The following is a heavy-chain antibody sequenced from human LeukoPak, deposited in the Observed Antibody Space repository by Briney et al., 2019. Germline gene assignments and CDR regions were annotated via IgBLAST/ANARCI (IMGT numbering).Heavy chain of an antibody. J-gene: IGHJ4*02. D-gene: IGHD1-26*01. CDR1: GGSISSSSYY. V-gene: IGHV4-39*07. CDR2: IYYSGST. Sequence: KPSETLSLTCTVSGGSISSSSYYWGWIRQPPGKGLEWIGSIYYSGSTNYNPSLKSRVTISVDTSKNQFSLKLSSVTAADTAVYYCARDRGGAAPDYWGQGTLVTVSS. CDR3: ARDRGGAAPDY.